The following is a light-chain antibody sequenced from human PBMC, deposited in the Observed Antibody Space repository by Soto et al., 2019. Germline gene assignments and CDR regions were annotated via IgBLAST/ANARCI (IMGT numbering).Light chain of an antibody. V-gene: IGKV1-27*01. CDR1: QGVSSY. CDR2: AAS. CDR3: QKYNRAQFT. Sequence: DIQMTQSPSSLSASAGERATITCRASQGVSSYLAWYQQKPGQVPKLLIYAASTLPTGVPSRFSGSGSGTDFTLTISSLQPVDVATYYWQKYNRAQFTFGPGTKVDIK. J-gene: IGKJ3*01.